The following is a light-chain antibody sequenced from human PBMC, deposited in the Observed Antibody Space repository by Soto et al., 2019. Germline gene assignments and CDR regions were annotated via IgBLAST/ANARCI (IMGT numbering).Light chain of an antibody. CDR2: KAS. Sequence: DIQMTQSPSTLSASVGDRVTITCRASQSISSRLAWYQQKPGEAPKLLIYKASSLESGFPSRFSGSEFGTEFTLTISSLQPDDFATYYCQQYNNYWTFGQGTKVEIK. CDR3: QQYNNYWT. CDR1: QSISSR. V-gene: IGKV1-5*03. J-gene: IGKJ1*01.